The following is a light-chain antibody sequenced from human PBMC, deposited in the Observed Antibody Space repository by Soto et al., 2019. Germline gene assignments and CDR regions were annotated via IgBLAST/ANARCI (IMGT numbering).Light chain of an antibody. CDR1: SSNIGAGFA. CDR2: GNI. J-gene: IGLJ1*01. Sequence: QSVLTQPPSVSGAPGQRVTISCTGSSSNIGAGFAVRWYQQLPGTAPKLLIYGNINRPSGVPDRFSGSKSGTSASLANSGLQSEDEADYYCQSYDSSLGVSYVFGTGTKLTVL. V-gene: IGLV1-40*01. CDR3: QSYDSSLGVSYV.